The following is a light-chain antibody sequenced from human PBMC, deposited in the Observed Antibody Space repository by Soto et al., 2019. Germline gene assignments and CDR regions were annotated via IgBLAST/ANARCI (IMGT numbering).Light chain of an antibody. CDR2: DVS. CDR1: NSDVGNYIY. V-gene: IGLV2-14*03. CDR3: SSYTTSTTLV. Sequence: QSALTQPASVSGSPGQSVTISCTGTNSDVGNYIYVSWYQQHPGEAPKLMIYDVSNRPSGVSTRFSGSKSGNTASLTISGLQAEDEADYYCSSYTTSTTLVFGGGTKLTVL. J-gene: IGLJ2*01.